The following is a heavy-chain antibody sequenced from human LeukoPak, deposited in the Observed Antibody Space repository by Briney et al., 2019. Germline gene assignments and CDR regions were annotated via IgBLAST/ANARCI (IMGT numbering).Heavy chain of an antibody. Sequence: ASVRVSCKVSGATLSKISIDWVRQAHGKGLEWMGSVGHEDGTTIHAQKFQGRFNMTVDTATDTAYMEMSSLMSEDTAICYCATGAIVFDYWGQGTLVTVSS. J-gene: IGHJ4*02. V-gene: IGHV1-24*01. CDR1: GATLSKIS. CDR3: ATGAIVFDY. CDR2: VGHEDGTT. D-gene: IGHD3-22*01.